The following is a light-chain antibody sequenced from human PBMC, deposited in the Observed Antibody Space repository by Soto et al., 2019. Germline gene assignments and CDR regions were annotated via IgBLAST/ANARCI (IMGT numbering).Light chain of an antibody. V-gene: IGKV1-5*03. J-gene: IGKJ2*01. CDR2: RAS. CDR3: QQYGFFLT. CDR1: QTISSW. Sequence: DIQMTHSPSTLSGSVGDRVTITCRASQTISSWLAWYQQKPGKAPNLLIYRASNLENGVPSRFSGSGSGTEFTLTINSLQPDDFATYYCQQYGFFLTFGQGTKVDIK.